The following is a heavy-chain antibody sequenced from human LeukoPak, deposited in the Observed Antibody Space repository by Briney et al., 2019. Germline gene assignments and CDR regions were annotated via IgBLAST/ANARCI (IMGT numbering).Heavy chain of an antibody. V-gene: IGHV3-23*01. D-gene: IGHD3-10*01. Sequence: PGGTLRLSCAASGFTFSSYGMSWVRQAPGKGLEWVSAISGSGGSTYYADSVKGRFTISRDNSKNTLYLQMNSLRAEDTAVYYCAKDLGGKWFGELSRYFDYWGQGTLVTVSS. J-gene: IGHJ4*02. CDR2: ISGSGGST. CDR1: GFTFSSYG. CDR3: AKDLGGKWFGELSRYFDY.